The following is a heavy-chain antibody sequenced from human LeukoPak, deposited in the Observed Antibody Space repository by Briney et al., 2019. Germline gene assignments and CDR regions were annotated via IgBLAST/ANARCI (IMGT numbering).Heavy chain of an antibody. Sequence: GGSLRLSCAASGFTFSSYGMHWVRQAPGKGLEWVAVISYDGSNKYYADSVKGRFTISRDNAKNSLYLQMNSLRAEDTAVYYCARATTYYDFWSGYFICDYWGQGTLVTVSS. D-gene: IGHD3-3*01. CDR3: ARATTYYDFWSGYFICDY. CDR1: GFTFSSYG. J-gene: IGHJ4*02. CDR2: ISYDGSNK. V-gene: IGHV3-30*03.